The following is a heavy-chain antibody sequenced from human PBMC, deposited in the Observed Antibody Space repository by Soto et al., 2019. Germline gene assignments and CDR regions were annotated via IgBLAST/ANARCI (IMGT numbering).Heavy chain of an antibody. Sequence: PSETLSLTCIVSGGSVSGYYWNWIRQSPGMGLEWIGYIYYYGYTSYNPSLKSRVTISVDTSKNQFSLQLTSVTAADTAVCYCEGDLLHGSSYYGTDVWGQGTTVTVSS. D-gene: IGHD1-26*01. V-gene: IGHV4-59*02. J-gene: IGHJ6*01. CDR1: GGSVSGYY. CDR3: EGDLLHGSSYYGTDV. CDR2: IYYYGYT.